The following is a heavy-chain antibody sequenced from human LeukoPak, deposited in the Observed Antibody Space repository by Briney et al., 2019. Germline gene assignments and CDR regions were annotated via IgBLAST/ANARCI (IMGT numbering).Heavy chain of an antibody. V-gene: IGHV1-46*01. Sequence: ASVKVSCKASGYTFTSYYMHWVRQAPGQGLEWMGIINPSGGSTSYAQKFQGRVTVTRDTSTSTVYMELSSLRSEDTAVYYCASFMVRGVNYYYGMDVWGQGTTVTVSS. CDR1: GYTFTSYY. CDR2: INPSGGST. J-gene: IGHJ6*02. CDR3: ASFMVRGVNYYYGMDV. D-gene: IGHD3-10*01.